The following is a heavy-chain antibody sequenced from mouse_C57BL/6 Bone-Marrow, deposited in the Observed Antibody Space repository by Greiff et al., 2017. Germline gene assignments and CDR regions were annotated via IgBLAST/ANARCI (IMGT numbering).Heavy chain of an antibody. J-gene: IGHJ2*01. CDR3: ARRYYGSSYVDY. V-gene: IGHV1-26*01. Sequence: EVKLQQSGPELVKPGASVKISCKASGYTFTDYYMNWVKQSHGKSLEWIGDINPNNGGTSYNQKFKGKATLTVDKSSSTAYMELRSLTSEDSAVYYCARRYYGSSYVDYWGQGTTLTVSS. D-gene: IGHD1-1*01. CDR1: GYTFTDYY. CDR2: INPNNGGT.